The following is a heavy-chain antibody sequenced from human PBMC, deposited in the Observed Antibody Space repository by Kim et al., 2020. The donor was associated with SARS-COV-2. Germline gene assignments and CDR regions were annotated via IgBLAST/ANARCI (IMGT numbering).Heavy chain of an antibody. CDR2: IFGSDAT. J-gene: IGHJ6*02. V-gene: IGHV3-53*01. D-gene: IGHD3-10*01. CDR1: GFSVSTND. CDR3: ARKLLWFGDNGMDV. Sequence: GGSLRLSCAASGFSVSTNDMSWVRQAPGKGLEWVATIFGSDATSFADSAKGRFTISRDNSKNTLYLQMNSLRAEDTAAYHCARKLLWFGDNGMDVWGQGTTVTVSS.